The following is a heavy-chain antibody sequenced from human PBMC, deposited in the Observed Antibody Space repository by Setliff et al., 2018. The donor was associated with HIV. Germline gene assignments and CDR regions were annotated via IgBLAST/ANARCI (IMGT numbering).Heavy chain of an antibody. CDR2: INPSDGGA. V-gene: IGHV1-2*02. J-gene: IGHJ4*02. Sequence: ASVKVSCKASGYAFTGYYLHWVRQAPGQGREWMGWINPSDGGAKYAHNFEGRVTTTRVTSISTFYMEVPRLTSDDTAVYYCARGAEDLAINPPSFDYYFDYWGQGTPVTVSS. D-gene: IGHD3-9*01. CDR3: ARGAEDLAINPPSFDYYFDY. CDR1: GYAFTGYY.